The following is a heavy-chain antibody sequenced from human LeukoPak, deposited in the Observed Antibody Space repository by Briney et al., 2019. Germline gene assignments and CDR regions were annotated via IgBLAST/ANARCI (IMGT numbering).Heavy chain of an antibody. CDR2: TNPSGGST. CDR1: GYTFTGYY. V-gene: IGHV1-46*01. CDR3: AREGGDGDYGFDY. Sequence: ASVTVSCKASGYTFTGYYMHWVRQAPGQGLEWMGITNPSGGSTSYAQKFQGRVTMTRDTSTSTVYMELSSLRSEDTAVYYCAREGGDGDYGFDYWGQGTLVTVSS. D-gene: IGHD4-17*01. J-gene: IGHJ4*02.